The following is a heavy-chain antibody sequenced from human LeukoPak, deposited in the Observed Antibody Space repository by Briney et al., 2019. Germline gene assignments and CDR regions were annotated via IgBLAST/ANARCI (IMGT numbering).Heavy chain of an antibody. V-gene: IGHV1-2*02. D-gene: IGHD2-2*02. J-gene: IGHJ4*02. CDR1: GYTFTGYY. Sequence: GASVKVSYKASGYTFTGYYMHWVRQAPGQGLEWMGWINPNSGGTNYAQKFQGRVTMTRDTSISTAYMELSRLRSDDTAVYYCARGQRDIVVVPAAIEPIGVDYWGQGTLVTVSS. CDR3: ARGQRDIVVVPAAIEPIGVDY. CDR2: INPNSGGT.